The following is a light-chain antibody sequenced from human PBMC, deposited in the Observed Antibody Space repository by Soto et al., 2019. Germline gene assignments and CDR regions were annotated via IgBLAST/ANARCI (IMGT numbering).Light chain of an antibody. CDR3: QQTSTTLRP. Sequence: TLSPTSLSASVGDRVTITCRASQSISTTLNWYQQKSGQAPKVLFYTASSMKTAVPSRFTGSGSGTDFTLTISSLQAEDFARYYCQQTSTTLRPFGQRTK. CDR1: QSISTT. V-gene: IGKV1-39*01. CDR2: TAS. J-gene: IGKJ1*01.